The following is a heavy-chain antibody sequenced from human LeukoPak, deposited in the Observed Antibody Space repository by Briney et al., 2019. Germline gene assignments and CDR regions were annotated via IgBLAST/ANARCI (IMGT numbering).Heavy chain of an antibody. CDR1: GFTFSSRDW. D-gene: IGHD2-21*02. CDR3: ARDIKAYCGGDCSAFDY. J-gene: IGHJ4*02. Sequence: GGSLRLSCVASGFTFSSRDWMTWVRQAPGKGLEWVANIKQDGSEKNYVDSVKGRFTISRDNSKNTLYLQMNSLRAEDTAVYYCARDIKAYCGGDCSAFDYWGQGTLATVSS. V-gene: IGHV3-7*01. CDR2: IKQDGSEK.